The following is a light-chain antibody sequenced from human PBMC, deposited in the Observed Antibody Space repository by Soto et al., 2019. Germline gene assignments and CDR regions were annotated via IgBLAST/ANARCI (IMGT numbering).Light chain of an antibody. CDR3: QQRSNWPIT. J-gene: IGKJ5*01. V-gene: IGKV3-11*01. CDR1: QSVSSD. CDR2: EAS. Sequence: DIVMTQSPATLSVWPGERDRLXCRASQSVSSDFSWYQQRPGQAPRRLIYEASNRANGSPARFSGSGSGTDFTLTISSLEPEDFAVYYGQQRSNWPITFGQGTRLEIK.